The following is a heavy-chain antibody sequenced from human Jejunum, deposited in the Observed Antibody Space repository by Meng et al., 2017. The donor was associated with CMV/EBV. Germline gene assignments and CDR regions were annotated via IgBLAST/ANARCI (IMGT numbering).Heavy chain of an antibody. Sequence: SGFSFRSYWMHWARQVPGKGLVWVARINGDGSTTNYADSVKGRFTISRDNAKNTLYVQMNSLRAEDTAVYYCVRDLISGVVPLGYWGQGTLVTVSS. CDR1: GFSFRSYW. J-gene: IGHJ4*02. V-gene: IGHV3-74*01. CDR3: VRDLISGVVPLGY. CDR2: INGDGSTT. D-gene: IGHD3-3*01.